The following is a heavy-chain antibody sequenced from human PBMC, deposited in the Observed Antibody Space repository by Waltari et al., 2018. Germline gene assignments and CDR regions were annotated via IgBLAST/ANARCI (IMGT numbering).Heavy chain of an antibody. J-gene: IGHJ4*02. CDR2: IIPILGIA. V-gene: IGHV1-69*10. D-gene: IGHD6-6*01. Sequence: QVQLVQSGAEVKKPGSSVKVSCKASGGTFSSYAISWVRQAPGQGLEWMGGIIPILGIANYAQKFQGRVTITADKSTSTAYMELSSLRSEDTAVYYCARDNSEYSSSSVYYWGQGTLVTVSS. CDR1: GGTFSSYA. CDR3: ARDNSEYSSSSVYY.